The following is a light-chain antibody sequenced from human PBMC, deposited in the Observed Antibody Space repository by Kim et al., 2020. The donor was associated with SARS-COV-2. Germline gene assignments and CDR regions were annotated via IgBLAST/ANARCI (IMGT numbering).Light chain of an antibody. CDR3: HQCNSDTRT. CDR1: QGISSA. V-gene: IGKV1-13*02. J-gene: IGKJ1*01. CDR2: DAS. Sequence: AIQLTQSPSSLSASVGDRVTITCRASQGISSALAWYQQKPGKAPKLLIYDASSLESGVPSRFSGSGSGTDFTLTISSLQPEDFATYFCHQCNSDTRTFGQGTKVDIK.